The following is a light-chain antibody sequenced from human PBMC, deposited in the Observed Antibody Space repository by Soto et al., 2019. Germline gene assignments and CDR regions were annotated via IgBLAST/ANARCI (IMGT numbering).Light chain of an antibody. Sequence: DIQMTQSPTSLSASVGDRVTITCRASQDISNYLNWYQQRPGKAPKLLIYDASNLERGVPSRFRGTRSGTHFTFAITSLQPEDVETYCCQQSDSLPITFGQGTRLEI. J-gene: IGKJ5*01. CDR2: DAS. CDR1: QDISNY. V-gene: IGKV1-33*01. CDR3: QQSDSLPIT.